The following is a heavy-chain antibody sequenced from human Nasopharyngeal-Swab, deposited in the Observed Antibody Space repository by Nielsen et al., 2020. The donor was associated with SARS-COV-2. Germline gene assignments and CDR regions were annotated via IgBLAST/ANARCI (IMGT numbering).Heavy chain of an antibody. D-gene: IGHD3-16*01. V-gene: IGHV6-1*01. CDR1: GGSVSSNNAA. CDR2: TYYRSKWYN. J-gene: IGHJ3*02. Sequence: SQTLSLTCAISGGSVSSNNAAWNWIRQSPSRGLEWLGRTYYRSKWYNEYAASVKSRVTINPDTSKNQISLQVNSMTAEDTAVYYCARRQMGAHAFDIWGQGTMVTVSS. CDR3: ARRQMGAHAFDI.